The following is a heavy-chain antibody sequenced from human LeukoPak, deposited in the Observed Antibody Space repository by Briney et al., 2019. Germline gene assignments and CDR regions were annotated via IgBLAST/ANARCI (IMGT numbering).Heavy chain of an antibody. V-gene: IGHV3-30*18. J-gene: IGHJ4*02. CDR2: ISANGNTK. CDR1: GFTFSSYA. D-gene: IGHD1-26*01. Sequence: GGSLRLSCATSGFTFSSYAMHWVRQAPGKGLEWVSVISANGNTKYYADSVKGRFTVSRDNSKNTLYLQMDSLRAEDTAVYYCAKRGVVGSTTEFAFDHWGQGTLVTVSS. CDR3: AKRGVVGSTTEFAFDH.